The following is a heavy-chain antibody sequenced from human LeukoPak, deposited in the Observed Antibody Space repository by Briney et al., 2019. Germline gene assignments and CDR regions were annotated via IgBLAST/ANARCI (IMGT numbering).Heavy chain of an antibody. CDR2: ISYDGSNK. J-gene: IGHJ4*02. D-gene: IGHD1-26*01. V-gene: IGHV3-30*04. Sequence: PGGSLRLSCAASGFTFSSYAMHWVRQAPGKGLEWVAVISYDGSNKYYADSVKGRFTISRDNSKNTLYLQMNSLRAEDTAVYYCAKDVAKWELLPCEYDYWGQGTLVTVSS. CDR1: GFTFSSYA. CDR3: AKDVAKWELLPCEYDY.